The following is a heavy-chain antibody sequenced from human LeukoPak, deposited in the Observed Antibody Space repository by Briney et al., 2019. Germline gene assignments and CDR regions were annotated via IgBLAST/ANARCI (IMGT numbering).Heavy chain of an antibody. CDR3: ARRDSYLDY. J-gene: IGHJ4*02. V-gene: IGHV3-23*01. Sequence: GGSLRLSCAASGFTFSSYAMSWVRQAPGKGLEWVSVISGSGGNKYYADSVKGRFTISRDNSKNSLYLQMNSLRAEDTAVYYCARRDSYLDYWGQGTLVTVSS. CDR1: GFTFSSYA. CDR2: ISGSGGNK.